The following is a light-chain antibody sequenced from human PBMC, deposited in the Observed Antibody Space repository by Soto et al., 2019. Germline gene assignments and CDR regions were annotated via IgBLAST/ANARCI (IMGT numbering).Light chain of an antibody. CDR2: EVS. J-gene: IGLJ2*01. CDR1: SSDVGSYKY. CDR3: ISYTTSSTVL. V-gene: IGLV2-14*01. Sequence: QSVLTQPASVSGSPGQSITISCTGTSSDVGSYKYVSWYQHYPGKAPQLIIYEVSNRPSGVSDRFSGSKSGNTASLTISGLQAEDEADYYCISYTTSSTVLFGGGTKVTVL.